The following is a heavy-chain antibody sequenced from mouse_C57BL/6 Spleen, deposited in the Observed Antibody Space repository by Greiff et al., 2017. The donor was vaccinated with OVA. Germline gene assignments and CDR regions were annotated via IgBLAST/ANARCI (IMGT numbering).Heavy chain of an antibody. CDR1: GYTFTSYW. D-gene: IGHD3-3*01. V-gene: IGHV1-61*01. Sequence: QVQLQQPGAELVRPGSSVKLSCKASGYTFTSYWMDWVKQRPGQGLEWIGNIYPSDSETHYNQKFKDKATLTVDKSSSTAYMQLSSLTSEDSAVYACASGEGTQAWFAYWGQGTLVTVSA. CDR2: IYPSDSET. J-gene: IGHJ3*01. CDR3: ASGEGTQAWFAY.